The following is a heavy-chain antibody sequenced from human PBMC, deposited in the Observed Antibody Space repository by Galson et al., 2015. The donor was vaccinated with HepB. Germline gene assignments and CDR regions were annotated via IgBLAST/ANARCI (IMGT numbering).Heavy chain of an antibody. V-gene: IGHV3-23*01. Sequence: SLRLSCAASGFTFSSYAMSWVRQAPGKGLEWVSAISGSGGSTYYADSVKGRFTISRDNSKNTLYLQMNSLRAEDTAVYYCAKGGHYDSSGYYDNWFDPWGQGTLVTVSS. CDR2: ISGSGGST. CDR1: GFTFSSYA. J-gene: IGHJ5*02. D-gene: IGHD3-22*01. CDR3: AKGGHYDSSGYYDNWFDP.